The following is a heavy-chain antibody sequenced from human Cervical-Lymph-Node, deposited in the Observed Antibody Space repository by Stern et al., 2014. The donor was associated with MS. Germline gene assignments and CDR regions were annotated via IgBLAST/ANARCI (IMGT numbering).Heavy chain of an antibody. V-gene: IGHV5-51*01. CDR3: ARRGSGWNFDH. D-gene: IGHD6-19*01. CDR1: GYNFTNFW. CDR2: IYPDDSDT. Sequence: EVQLVQSGAEVKKPGESLKISCKASGYNFTNFWIGWVRQMHGKGLEWMGLIYPDDSDTRYSLSFRGHVTISADKSISTAYLQGSSLKASDTAIYYCARRGSGWNFDHWAQGTLVTVSS. J-gene: IGHJ4*02.